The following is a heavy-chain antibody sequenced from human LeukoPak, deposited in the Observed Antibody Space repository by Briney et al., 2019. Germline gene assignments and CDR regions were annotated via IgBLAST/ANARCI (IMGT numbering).Heavy chain of an antibody. CDR1: GFTFSSYG. Sequence: GRSLRLSCTASGFTFSSYGMHWVRQAPGKGLEWVAVIWYDGSNKYYADSVKGRFTISRDNSKNTLYLQMNSLRAEDTAVYYCATEPHRYSSSWYSGWFDPWGQGTLVTVSS. D-gene: IGHD6-13*01. CDR3: ATEPHRYSSSWYSGWFDP. V-gene: IGHV3-33*01. J-gene: IGHJ5*02. CDR2: IWYDGSNK.